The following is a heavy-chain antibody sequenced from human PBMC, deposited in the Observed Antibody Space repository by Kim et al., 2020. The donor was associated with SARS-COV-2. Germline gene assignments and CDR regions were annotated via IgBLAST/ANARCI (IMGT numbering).Heavy chain of an antibody. CDR2: ISGDGGST. J-gene: IGHJ6*02. D-gene: IGHD3-3*01. V-gene: IGHV3-43*02. Sequence: GGSLRLSCAASGFTFDDYAMHWVRQAPGKGLEWVSLISGDGGSTYYADSVKGRFTISRDNSKNSLYLQMNSLRTEDTALYYCAKDIGVAITIFGVTMDVWGQGTTVTVSS. CDR3: AKDIGVAITIFGVTMDV. CDR1: GFTFDDYA.